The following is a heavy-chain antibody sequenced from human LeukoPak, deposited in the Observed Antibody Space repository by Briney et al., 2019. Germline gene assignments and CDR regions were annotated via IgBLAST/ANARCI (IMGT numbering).Heavy chain of an antibody. J-gene: IGHJ5*02. CDR3: ARGDWYCSSTSCYSPPANWFDP. CDR2: INPSGGST. Sequence: ASVKVSCKASGYTFTSYYMHWVRQAPGQGLEWMGIINPSGGSTSYAQKFQGRVTMTRDTSTSTVYMELSSLRSEDTAVYYCARGDWYCSSTSCYSPPANWFDPWGQGTLVTVSS. V-gene: IGHV1-46*01. CDR1: GYTFTSYY. D-gene: IGHD2-2*02.